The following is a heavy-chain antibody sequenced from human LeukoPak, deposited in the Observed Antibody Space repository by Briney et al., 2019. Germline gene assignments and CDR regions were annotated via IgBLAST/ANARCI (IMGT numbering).Heavy chain of an antibody. CDR3: ARGHSSGWSGSYLQH. J-gene: IGHJ1*01. CDR2: ITYSGGTT. Sequence: PGGSLRLSCAASGFTFSSYGMTWVRQAPGKGLEWVSGITYSGGTTYYADSVKGRFTLSRDNSKNTLHLQMNSLRAEDTAVYYCARGHSSGWSGSYLQHWGQGTLVTVSS. D-gene: IGHD6-19*01. CDR1: GFTFSSYG. V-gene: IGHV3-23*01.